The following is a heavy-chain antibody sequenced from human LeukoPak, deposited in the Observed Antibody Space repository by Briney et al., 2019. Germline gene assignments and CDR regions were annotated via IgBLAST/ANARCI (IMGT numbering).Heavy chain of an antibody. CDR3: ARYSSGYYFPHFFDY. Sequence: GGSLRLSCAASGFTFSSYWMSWVRQAPGKRLEGVAHIKQDGSEKYYVDSVKGRFTISRDNSKNTLYLQMNSLRAEDTAVYYCARYSSGYYFPHFFDYWGQGTLVTVSS. CDR1: GFTFSSYW. CDR2: IKQDGSEK. D-gene: IGHD3-22*01. V-gene: IGHV3-7*03. J-gene: IGHJ4*02.